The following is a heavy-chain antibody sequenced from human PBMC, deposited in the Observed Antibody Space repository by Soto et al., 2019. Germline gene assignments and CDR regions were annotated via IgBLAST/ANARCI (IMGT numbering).Heavy chain of an antibody. Sequence: EVQLLESGGGLVQPGGSLRLSCAASGFTFSSYAMSWVRQAPGKGLEWVSAISGSGGSTYYADSVKGRFTISRDNSKNTLYLQMNCLRAEDTAVYYCAKDSEANLRYFDWLPKTGASSDYWCQGTLFTVSS. V-gene: IGHV3-23*01. J-gene: IGHJ4*02. D-gene: IGHD3-9*01. CDR1: GFTFSSYA. CDR2: ISGSGGST. CDR3: AKDSEANLRYFDWLPKTGASSDY.